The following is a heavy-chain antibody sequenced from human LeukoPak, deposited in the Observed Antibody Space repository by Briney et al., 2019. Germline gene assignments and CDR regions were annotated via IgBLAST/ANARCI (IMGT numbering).Heavy chain of an antibody. V-gene: IGHV3-20*04. Sequence: GGSLRLSCAASGFTVSSNYMSWVRQAPGKGLEWVSGINWNGGSTGYADSVKGRFTISRDNAKNSLYLQMNSLRAEDTALYYCASFGVRGVIRGVTYYMDVWGKGTTVTVSS. CDR3: ASFGVRGVIRGVTYYMDV. CDR1: GFTVSSNY. CDR2: INWNGGST. D-gene: IGHD3-10*01. J-gene: IGHJ6*03.